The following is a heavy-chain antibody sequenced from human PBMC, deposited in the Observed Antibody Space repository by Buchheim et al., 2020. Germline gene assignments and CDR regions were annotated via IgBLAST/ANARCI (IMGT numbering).Heavy chain of an antibody. CDR3: ARGGHYYESSGYSPNHYYYGMDV. V-gene: IGHV4-34*01. CDR1: GGSFSGYY. J-gene: IGHJ6*02. Sequence: QVQLQQRGAGLLKPSETLSLTCTVYGGSFSGYYWSWIRQSPGEGLEWIGEINHSGSINYNSSLKSRVTISVDTSENQIFLRLSSVTAADTAVYYCARGGHYYESSGYSPNHYYYGMDVWGQGTT. CDR2: INHSGSI. D-gene: IGHD3-22*01.